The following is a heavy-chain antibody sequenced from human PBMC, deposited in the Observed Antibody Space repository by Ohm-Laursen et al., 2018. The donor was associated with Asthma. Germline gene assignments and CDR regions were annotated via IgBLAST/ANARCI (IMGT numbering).Heavy chain of an antibody. V-gene: IGHV3-30*03. D-gene: IGHD4-17*01. CDR2: MPYDGKNE. J-gene: IGHJ4*02. CDR1: GFIFTSYG. CDR3: TRGGHYGSYFDY. Sequence: SLRLSCSASGFIFTSYGIHWVRQAPGRGLEWVALMPYDGKNEKFVESVKGRFTISRDNAKNTLYLQMNSLRAEDTAVYYCTRGGHYGSYFDYWGQGTLVTASS.